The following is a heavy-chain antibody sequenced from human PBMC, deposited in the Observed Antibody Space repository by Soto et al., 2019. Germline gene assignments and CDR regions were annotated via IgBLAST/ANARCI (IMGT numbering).Heavy chain of an antibody. CDR1: GFTFDDYA. CDR3: AKATLVGRIFDY. Sequence: PGGSLRLSCAASGFTFDDYAMHWVRQAPGKGLEWVSGISWNSGSIGYADSVKGRFTISRDNAKNSLYLQMNSLRAEDTALYYCAKATLVGRIFDYWGQGTLVTVSS. V-gene: IGHV3-9*01. J-gene: IGHJ4*02. CDR2: ISWNSGSI.